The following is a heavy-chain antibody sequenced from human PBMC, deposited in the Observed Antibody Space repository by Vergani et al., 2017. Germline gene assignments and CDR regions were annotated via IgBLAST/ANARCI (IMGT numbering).Heavy chain of an antibody. J-gene: IGHJ4*02. CDR1: GFSLSNARMG. CDR2: IFSNAEK. Sequence: QVTLKESGPVLVKPTETLTLTCTVSGFSLSNARMGVSWIRQPPGKALEWLAHIFSNAEKSYSTFLKSRLTISKDTSKSQVVLNMTNMDPVDTATYYCARITQAVAGSPIDYWGQGTLVTVSS. D-gene: IGHD6-19*01. V-gene: IGHV2-26*01. CDR3: ARITQAVAGSPIDY.